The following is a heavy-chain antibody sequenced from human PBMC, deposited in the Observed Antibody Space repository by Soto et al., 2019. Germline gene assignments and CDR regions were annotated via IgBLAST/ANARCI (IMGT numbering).Heavy chain of an antibody. CDR3: ARGWDHYDSSGLLTWFDP. V-gene: IGHV1-69*13. Sequence: SVKVSCKASGGIFSDYGISWVRQAPGQGLEWMGGIIPIFGTANYAQKFQGRVTITADESTTTAYMELSSLRSEDTAVYYCARGWDHYDSSGLLTWFDPWGQGTLVTVSS. CDR1: GGIFSDYG. J-gene: IGHJ5*02. CDR2: IIPIFGTA. D-gene: IGHD3-22*01.